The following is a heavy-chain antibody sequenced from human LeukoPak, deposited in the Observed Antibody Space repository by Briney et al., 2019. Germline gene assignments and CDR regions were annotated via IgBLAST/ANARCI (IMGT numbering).Heavy chain of an antibody. D-gene: IGHD6-13*01. CDR2: IYYSGST. CDR3: ARETPDRIAATFDY. V-gene: IGHV4-59*01. Sequence: SETLTLTCTVSGGSISSYYWSWIRQPPGKGLEWIGYIYYSGSTNYNPSLKSRVTISVDTSKNQFSLKLSSVTAADTAVYYCARETPDRIAATFDYWGQGILVTVSS. CDR1: GGSISSYY. J-gene: IGHJ4*02.